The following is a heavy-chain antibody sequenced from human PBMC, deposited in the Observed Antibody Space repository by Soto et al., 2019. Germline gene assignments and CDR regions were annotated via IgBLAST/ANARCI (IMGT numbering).Heavy chain of an antibody. CDR1: GYSFTSYW. J-gene: IGHJ4*02. CDR2: IYPGDSDT. CDR3: ARQGYSSSSGNYFDY. V-gene: IGHV5-51*01. D-gene: IGHD6-6*01. Sequence: GVSLRLSCKGSGYSFTSYWIGWVRQMPGKGLEWMGIIYPGDSDTRYSPSFQGQVTISADKSISTAYLQWSSLKASDTAMYYCARQGYSSSSGNYFDYWGQGTLVTVSS.